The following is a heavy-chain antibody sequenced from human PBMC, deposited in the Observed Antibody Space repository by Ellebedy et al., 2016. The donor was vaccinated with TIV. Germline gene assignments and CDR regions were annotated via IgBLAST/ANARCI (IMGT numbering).Heavy chain of an antibody. Sequence: GGSLRLXXAASGFTFSRFDIHWVRQAQGKGLEWVAAISNDGNDENYGASVKGRFSISRDKSKNTLYLQMNNLRPEDTAVYFCAKDRRGFDFQTYAMDVWGQGTTVTVSS. V-gene: IGHV3-30*18. CDR3: AKDRRGFDFQTYAMDV. CDR1: GFTFSRFD. J-gene: IGHJ6*02. CDR2: ISNDGNDE. D-gene: IGHD5-12*01.